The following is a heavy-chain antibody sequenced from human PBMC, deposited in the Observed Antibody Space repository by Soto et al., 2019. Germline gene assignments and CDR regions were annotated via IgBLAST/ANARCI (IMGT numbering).Heavy chain of an antibody. CDR3: ATWVDYGDFEGFDF. J-gene: IGHJ4*02. V-gene: IGHV3-30-3*01. CDR1: GFTFSLYH. D-gene: IGHD4-17*01. Sequence: GGSLRLSCAASGFTFSLYHMHWVRQAPGKGLEWVAVITTDGSNKYYADSVKGRFTISRDNSKNTLYLDLTRLTTNDTATYFCATWVDYGDFEGFDFWGQGTLVTVSS. CDR2: ITTDGSNK.